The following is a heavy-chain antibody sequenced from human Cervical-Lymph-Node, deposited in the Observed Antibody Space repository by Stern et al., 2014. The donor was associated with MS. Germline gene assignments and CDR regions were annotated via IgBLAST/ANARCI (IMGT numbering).Heavy chain of an antibody. CDR1: GGSISSRY. CDR3: ARLSTAVDF. J-gene: IGHJ4*02. CDR2: ISHSGDT. V-gene: IGHV4-59*08. Sequence: VQLVESGPGLVKPSETLSLTCAVSGGSISSRYWGWIRQPPGKGLEWIGLISHSGDTKYNPSLKSRVTISLATSKNQFSLKVTSVTAADTAVYYCARLSTAVDFWGQGTLVTVSS.